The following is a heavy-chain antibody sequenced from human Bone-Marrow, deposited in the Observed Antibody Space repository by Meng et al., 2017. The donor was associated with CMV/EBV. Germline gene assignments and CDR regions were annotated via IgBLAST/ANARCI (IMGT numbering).Heavy chain of an antibody. D-gene: IGHD2-15*01. CDR1: GYTFTSYG. V-gene: IGHV1-69*05. CDR3: ARTDLVVTPRGRGYYFDY. J-gene: IGHJ4*02. Sequence: SVKVSCKASGYTFTSYGISWVRQAPGQGLEWMGGIIPIFGTANYAQKFQGRVTITTDESTSTAYMELSSLRSEDTAVYYCARTDLVVTPRGRGYYFDYWGQGTLVTVSS. CDR2: IIPIFGTA.